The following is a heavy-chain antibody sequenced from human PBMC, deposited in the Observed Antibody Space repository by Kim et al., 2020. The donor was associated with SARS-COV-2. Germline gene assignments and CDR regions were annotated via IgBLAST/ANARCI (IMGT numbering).Heavy chain of an antibody. J-gene: IGHJ4*02. CDR3: ARDKFYYYDSSGYYYGYYFDY. CDR1: GGSISSGGYY. Sequence: SETLSLTCTVSGGSISSGGYYWSWIRQHPGKGLEWIGYIYYSGSTYYNPSLKSRVTISVDTSKNQFSLKLSSVTAADTAVYYCARDKFYYYDSSGYYYGYYFDYWGQGTLVTVSS. CDR2: IYYSGST. V-gene: IGHV4-31*03. D-gene: IGHD3-22*01.